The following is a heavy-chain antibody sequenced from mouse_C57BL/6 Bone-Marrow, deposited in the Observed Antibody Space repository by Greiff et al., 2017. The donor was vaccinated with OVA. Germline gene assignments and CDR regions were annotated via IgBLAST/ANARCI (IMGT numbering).Heavy chain of an antibody. J-gene: IGHJ1*03. CDR3: ARAGYGSRWWYFDV. Sequence: QVQLKQSGAELMKPGASVKLSCKATGYSFTGYWIEWVKQRPGHGLEWIGEILPGSGGTNYNEKFKGKATFTADTSSNTAYMQLSSLTTEDSAIYYCARAGYGSRWWYFDVWGTGTTVTVSS. CDR2: ILPGSGGT. V-gene: IGHV1-9*01. D-gene: IGHD1-1*01. CDR1: GYSFTGYW.